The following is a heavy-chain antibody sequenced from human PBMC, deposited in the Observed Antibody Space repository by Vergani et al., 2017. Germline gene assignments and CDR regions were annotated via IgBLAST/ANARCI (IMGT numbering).Heavy chain of an antibody. V-gene: IGHV3-33*01. CDR1: GFTFSYYG. CDR3: ARGYGRFDY. D-gene: IGHD4-17*01. Sequence: QVQLVESGGGVVQPGRSLRLSCAASGFTFSYYGMHWVRQAPGKGLEWVAVIWYDGSNKYYADSVKGRFTISRDNSKNTLYLQMNSLRAEDTAAYYCARGYGRFDYWGQGTLVTVSS. CDR2: IWYDGSNK. J-gene: IGHJ4*02.